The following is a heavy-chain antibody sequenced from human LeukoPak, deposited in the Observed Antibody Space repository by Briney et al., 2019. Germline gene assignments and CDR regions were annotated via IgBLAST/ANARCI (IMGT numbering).Heavy chain of an antibody. CDR1: GFTFSNHW. CDR3: ARGPGSSGGAFVGDY. V-gene: IGHV3-74*01. Sequence: GGSLRLSCAASGFTFSNHWMHWVRQVPGKGLVWVSRIDGGGSSTSYADSVRGRFSISRDNGKSTLYLQMNSLKVEDTAVYYCARGPGSSGGAFVGDYWGHGTLVTVSS. CDR2: IDGGGSST. J-gene: IGHJ4*01. D-gene: IGHD3-22*01.